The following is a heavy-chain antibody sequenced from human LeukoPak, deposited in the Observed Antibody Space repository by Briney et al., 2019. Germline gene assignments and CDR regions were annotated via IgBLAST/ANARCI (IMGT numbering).Heavy chain of an antibody. D-gene: IGHD3-10*01. V-gene: IGHV4-4*07. CDR3: ARAEGSGSGAYTLDY. CDR1: GGSTINYF. CDR2: IYTSGTT. Sequence: SETLSLSCTVSGGSTINYFRSWIRQPAGKGLEWIGHIYTSGTTHYNPSLKNRATISLDTSKRQFSLQLNSVTAADTAVYYCARAEGSGSGAYTLDYWGQGILVTVSS. J-gene: IGHJ4*02.